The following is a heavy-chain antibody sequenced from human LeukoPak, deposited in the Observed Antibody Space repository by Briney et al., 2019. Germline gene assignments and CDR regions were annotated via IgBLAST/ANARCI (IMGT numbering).Heavy chain of an antibody. CDR1: GYTFTSYG. CDR3: AREGAMVRGVIMGGWFDP. D-gene: IGHD3-10*01. CDR2: ISTYNGNT. V-gene: IGHV1-18*01. J-gene: IGHJ5*02. Sequence: GASVKVSCKASGYTFTSYGISWLRQAPGQGLEWMGWISTYNGNTNYAQKLQGRVTMTTDTSTSTAYMELRSLRSDDTAVYYCAREGAMVRGVIMGGWFDPWGQGTLVTVSS.